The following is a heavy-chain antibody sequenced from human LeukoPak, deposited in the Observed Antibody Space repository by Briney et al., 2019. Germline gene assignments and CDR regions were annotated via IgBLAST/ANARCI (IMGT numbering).Heavy chain of an antibody. CDR3: ARLSISGSYFGDY. J-gene: IGHJ4*02. Sequence: SETLSLTCTISGDPISNSNNYWGWIRQPPGKGLEWIGSIYYRGNTYYNPSLKSRVSISVDTSKNQFSLKLTSVTAADTAVYYCARLSISGSYFGDYWGQGALVTVSS. V-gene: IGHV4-39*01. D-gene: IGHD1-26*01. CDR1: GDPISNSNNY. CDR2: IYYRGNT.